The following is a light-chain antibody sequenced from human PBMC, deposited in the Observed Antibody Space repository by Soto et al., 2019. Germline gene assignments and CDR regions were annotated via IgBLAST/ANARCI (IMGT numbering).Light chain of an antibody. V-gene: IGKV3-11*01. J-gene: IGKJ2*01. CDR3: QQRSNWPPYT. CDR2: DAS. Sequence: EIWLTQSPATLSLSPVERATLSCRASQSVSSYLAWYQQKPCQAPRLLIYDASNRATGIPARFSGSGSGTDLTLTISSLEPEDFAVYYCQQRSNWPPYTFGQGTKLEIK. CDR1: QSVSSY.